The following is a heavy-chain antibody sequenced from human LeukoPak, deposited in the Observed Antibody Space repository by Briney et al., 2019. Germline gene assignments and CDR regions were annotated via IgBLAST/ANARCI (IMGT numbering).Heavy chain of an antibody. CDR3: VRGNDYGGPRY. J-gene: IGHJ4*02. CDR1: GFTFSSYW. D-gene: IGHD4-23*01. V-gene: IGHV3-74*01. Sequence: GGSLRLSCAVSGFTFSSYWMHWVRQAPGKGLVWVSRIDRDGSRINYADSVKGRFTISRDNGKNTLFLQMNSLRAEDAAVYYCVRGNDYGGPRYWGQGALVTVSS. CDR2: IDRDGSRI.